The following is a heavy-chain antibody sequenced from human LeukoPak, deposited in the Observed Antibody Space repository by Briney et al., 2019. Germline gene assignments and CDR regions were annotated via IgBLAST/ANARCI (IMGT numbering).Heavy chain of an antibody. CDR1: GFTFSSYW. CDR2: INSDGSST. Sequence: GGSLRLSCAASGFTFSSYWMHWVRQAPGKGLVWVSRINSDGSSTSYADSVKGRFTISRDNAKNTLYLQMNSLRAEDTAVYYCARGRGTSSGWDHYFVYWGQGTLVTVSS. CDR3: ARGRGTSSGWDHYFVY. J-gene: IGHJ4*02. V-gene: IGHV3-74*01. D-gene: IGHD6-19*01.